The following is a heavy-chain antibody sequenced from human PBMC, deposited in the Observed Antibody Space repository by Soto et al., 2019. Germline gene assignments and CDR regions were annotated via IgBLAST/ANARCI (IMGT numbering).Heavy chain of an antibody. D-gene: IGHD3-22*01. CDR3: ARRGYYDTSGSNDALHI. CDR1: GGSVSSGNYY. CDR2: FYYTGSI. J-gene: IGHJ3*02. Sequence: SETLSLTCAVSGGSVSSGNYYWSWIRQPPGKGLEWIGYFYYTGSINQNPSLKSRVTILIDASKNQFSLRLSSVTAADTAVYYCARRGYYDTSGSNDALHIWGRGTMVTVSS. V-gene: IGHV4-61*01.